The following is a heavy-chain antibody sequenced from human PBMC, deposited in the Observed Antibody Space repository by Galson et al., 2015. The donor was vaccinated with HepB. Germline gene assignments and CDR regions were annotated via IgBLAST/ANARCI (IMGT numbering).Heavy chain of an antibody. J-gene: IGHJ4*02. CDR1: GFTFSDYY. V-gene: IGHV3-11*06. D-gene: IGHD4-17*01. Sequence: SLRLSCAASGFTFSDYYMSWIRQAPGKGLEWLSYSSSSTIYTNYADSVKGRFTISRDNVKNSMYLQMNSLRAEDTAVYYCARVADSDYGDHAHFDSWGLGTLVTVSS. CDR2: SSSSTIYT. CDR3: ARVADSDYGDHAHFDS.